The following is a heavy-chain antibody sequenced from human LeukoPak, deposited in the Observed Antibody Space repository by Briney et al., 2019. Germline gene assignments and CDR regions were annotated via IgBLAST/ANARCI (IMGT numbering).Heavy chain of an antibody. J-gene: IGHJ5*02. D-gene: IGHD2/OR15-2a*01. CDR2: IVSDGYKA. V-gene: IGHV3-23*01. CDR1: GFTFSSYA. CDR3: AKEIVFLFGDP. Sequence: GGSLRLSCAASGFTFSSYAMSWVRQAPGKGLEWVATIVSDGYKAYYADSVKGRFAISRDNSQNTVHLQMNSLRAEDTTTYYCAKEIVFLFGDPWGQGALVTVSS.